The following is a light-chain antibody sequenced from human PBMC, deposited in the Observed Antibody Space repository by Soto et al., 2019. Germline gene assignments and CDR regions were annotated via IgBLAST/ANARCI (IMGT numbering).Light chain of an antibody. CDR2: KAS. J-gene: IGKJ1*01. Sequence: DIQMTQSPSTLSASVGDRVTITCRASQSISSWLAWYQQKPGKAPNLLIYKASSLQSGVPSRFSGSGSGTAFTLTISSLQPDDFATHYCQQYNSYSWTFGRGTKVEIK. CDR3: QQYNSYSWT. CDR1: QSISSW. V-gene: IGKV1-5*03.